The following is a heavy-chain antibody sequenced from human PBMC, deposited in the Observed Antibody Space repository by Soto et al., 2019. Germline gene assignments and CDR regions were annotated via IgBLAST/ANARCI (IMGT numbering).Heavy chain of an antibody. CDR2: INHSGST. CDR3: ARERTGPKPTYHYYYYYGMDV. Sequence: PSETLSLTCAVYGGSFSGYYWSWIRQPPGKGLEWIGEINHSGSTNYNPSLKSRVTISVDTSKNQFSLKLSSVTAADTAVYYCARERTGPKPTYHYYYYYGMDVWGQGXTVTVSS. J-gene: IGHJ6*02. V-gene: IGHV4-34*01. CDR1: GGSFSGYY. D-gene: IGHD1-1*01.